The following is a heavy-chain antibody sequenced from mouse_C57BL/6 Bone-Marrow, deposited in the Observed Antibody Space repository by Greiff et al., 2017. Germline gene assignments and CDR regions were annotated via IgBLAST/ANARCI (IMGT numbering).Heavy chain of an antibody. CDR2: SRNKANDYTT. CDR1: GFTFSDFY. Sequence: EVKLVESGGGLVQSGRSLRLSCATSGFTFSDFYMEWVRQAPGKGLEWIAASRNKANDYTTEYSASVKGRFIVSRDTSQSILYLQMNALRAEDTAIYYCARVEDDGYYGWFAYWGQGTLVTVSA. V-gene: IGHV7-1*01. J-gene: IGHJ3*01. D-gene: IGHD2-3*01. CDR3: ARVEDDGYYGWFAY.